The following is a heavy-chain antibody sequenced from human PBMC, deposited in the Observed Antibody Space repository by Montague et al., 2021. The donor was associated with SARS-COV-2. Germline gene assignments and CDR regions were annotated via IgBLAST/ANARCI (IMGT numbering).Heavy chain of an antibody. D-gene: IGHD3-3*01. Sequence: SETLSLTCTVSGDSIRTNSYYWGWLRQPPGKGLEWIGSIYYTGTTFSKPSLKSRVTLSVDTSKNQFSLRLSSVTAADTALYHCARHVIPRSRSGLGWFDPWGQGTLVTVSS. CDR3: ARHVIPRSRSGLGWFDP. CDR2: IYYTGTT. J-gene: IGHJ5*02. CDR1: GDSIRTNSYY. V-gene: IGHV4-39*01.